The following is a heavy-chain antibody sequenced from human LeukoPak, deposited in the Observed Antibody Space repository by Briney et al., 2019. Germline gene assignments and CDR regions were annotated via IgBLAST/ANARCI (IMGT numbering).Heavy chain of an antibody. CDR1: GFTFSSYG. CDR2: ISGSGGTT. D-gene: IGHD1/OR15-1a*01. CDR3: AKVRANRFASFDY. J-gene: IGHJ4*02. V-gene: IGHV3-23*01. Sequence: PGGSLRLSCAASGFTFSSYGMSWVRQAPGKGLEWVSGISGSGGTTYYADSVKGRFTTSRDNSKITLYLQMNSLRAEDTAVYYCAKVRANRFASFDYWGQGTLVTVSS.